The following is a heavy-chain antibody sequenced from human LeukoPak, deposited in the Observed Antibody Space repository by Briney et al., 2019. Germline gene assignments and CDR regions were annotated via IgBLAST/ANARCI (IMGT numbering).Heavy chain of an antibody. Sequence: GGSLRLSCAASGFSFSGYWMSWVRQTPGKGLEWVANIKQDGSVKNSVDSMKGRFTISTDSAKNSLYLQMNSLRDDDTAVYYCVRDQFYAFDVWGQGTMVTVSS. J-gene: IGHJ3*01. CDR3: VRDQFYAFDV. CDR1: GFSFSGYW. CDR2: IKQDGSVK. V-gene: IGHV3-7*01.